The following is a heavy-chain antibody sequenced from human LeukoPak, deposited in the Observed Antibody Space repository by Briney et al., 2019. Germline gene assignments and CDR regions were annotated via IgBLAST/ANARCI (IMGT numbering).Heavy chain of an antibody. D-gene: IGHD1-26*01. CDR3: AKWPEGATPKFHC. V-gene: IGHV3-23*01. Sequence: PGGSLRLSCAASGFTFSSYAMSWVRQAPGKGLEWVSTISGSGGVTYYPDSVRGRFTISRDNSKNTLHLQMDSLRAEDTAIYYCAKWPEGATPKFHCWGQGTLVTVSS. CDR1: GFTFSSYA. J-gene: IGHJ4*02. CDR2: ISGSGGVT.